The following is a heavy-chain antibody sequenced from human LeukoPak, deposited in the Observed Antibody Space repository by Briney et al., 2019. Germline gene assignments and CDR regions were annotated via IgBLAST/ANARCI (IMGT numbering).Heavy chain of an antibody. V-gene: IGHV4-31*03. Sequence: SETLSLTCTVSGGSISSGGYYWSWIRQHPGKGLEWIGYIYYSGSTYYNPSLKSRVTISADTSKNQFSLKLSSVIAADTAVYYCARALGLVTGGVDWFDPWGQGTLVTVSS. J-gene: IGHJ5*02. CDR2: IYYSGST. D-gene: IGHD6-19*01. CDR1: GGSISSGGYY. CDR3: ARALGLVTGGVDWFDP.